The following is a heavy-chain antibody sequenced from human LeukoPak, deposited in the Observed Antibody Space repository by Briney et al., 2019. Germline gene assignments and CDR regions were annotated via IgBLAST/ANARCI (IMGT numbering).Heavy chain of an antibody. V-gene: IGHV3-23*01. J-gene: IGHJ3*01. CDR2: ISGSGGST. Sequence: GGSLRLSCAVSGFTFSDYYMSWIRQAPGKGLEWVSVISGSGGSTYYADSVKGRFTISRDNSKNTLFLQMNSLRAEDTAVYYCAKDRGLLWFGEWKFWGQGTMVTVSS. CDR1: GFTFSDYY. CDR3: AKDRGLLWFGEWKF. D-gene: IGHD3-10*01.